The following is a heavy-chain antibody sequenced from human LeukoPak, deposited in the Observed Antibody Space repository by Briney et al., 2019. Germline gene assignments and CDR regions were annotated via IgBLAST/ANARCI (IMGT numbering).Heavy chain of an antibody. CDR2: INHSGST. CDR1: VGSFSGYY. CDR3: ARVNYHDSGGSYWWFDP. D-gene: IGHD3-22*01. Sequence: KPSEPLSLTCAVYVGSFSGYYWSWIRQPPGKGLEWIGEINHSGSTNYNPSLKSRVTTSVDPSKNQVSLKVTSVTAADTAVYYCARVNYHDSGGSYWWFDPWGQGTLVTVSS. V-gene: IGHV4-34*01. J-gene: IGHJ5*02.